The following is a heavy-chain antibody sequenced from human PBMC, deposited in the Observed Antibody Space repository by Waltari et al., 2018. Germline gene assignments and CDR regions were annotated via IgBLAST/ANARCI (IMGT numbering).Heavy chain of an antibody. CDR2: ISGSGGST. J-gene: IGHJ4*02. CDR3: ATRDRWLLPFGG. CDR1: GFTFSSYA. D-gene: IGHD3-22*01. Sequence: EVQLLESGGGLVQPGGSLRLSCAASGFTFSSYAMSWVRQAPGKGLEGFSAISGSGGSTYYADSVKGRFTISRDNSKNTLYLQMNSLRAEDTAVYYCATRDRWLLPFGGWGQGTLVTVSS. V-gene: IGHV3-23*01.